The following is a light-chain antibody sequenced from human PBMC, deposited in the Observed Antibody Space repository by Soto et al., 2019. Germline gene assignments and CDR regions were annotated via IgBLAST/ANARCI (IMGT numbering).Light chain of an antibody. CDR1: SSDIGGYNY. J-gene: IGLJ2*01. CDR3: NSYTSSSTLV. CDR2: HVS. Sequence: QSALTQPASVSGSPGQSITIFCTGTSSDIGGYNYVSWYQQHPGKAPKLMIYHVSNRPSGVSNRFSGSKSGNTASLTISGLQAEDEADYYCNSYTSSSTLVFGGGTKLTVL. V-gene: IGLV2-14*01.